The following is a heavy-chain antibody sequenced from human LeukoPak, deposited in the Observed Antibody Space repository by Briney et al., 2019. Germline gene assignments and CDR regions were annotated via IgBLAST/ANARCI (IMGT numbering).Heavy chain of an antibody. V-gene: IGHV3-7*01. D-gene: IGHD4/OR15-4a*01. CDR2: IKHDGSED. J-gene: IGHJ4*02. Sequence: GGSLRPSCAASGFTFSSYWMTWVRQTPGKGLEWVANIKHDGSEDYFVDSVKGRFTISRDNAENSLHLQMSSLRAEDTAVYYCARSANYGGHAFFDYWGQGILVIVSS. CDR3: ARSANYGGHAFFDY. CDR1: GFTFSSYW.